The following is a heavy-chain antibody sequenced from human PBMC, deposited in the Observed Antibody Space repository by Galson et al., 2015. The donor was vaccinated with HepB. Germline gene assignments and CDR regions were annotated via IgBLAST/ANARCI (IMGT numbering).Heavy chain of an antibody. CDR1: GFTFSSYW. CDR2: IKQDGSEK. V-gene: IGHV3-7*01. D-gene: IGHD2-2*01. J-gene: IGHJ6*02. Sequence: SLRLSCAASGFTFSSYWMSWVRQAPGKGLEWVANIKQDGSEKYYVDSVKGRFTISRDNAKNSLYLQMNSLRAEDTAVYYCARDLRYCSSTSCLFYYYYYGMDVWGQGTTVTVSS. CDR3: ARDLRYCSSTSCLFYYYYYGMDV.